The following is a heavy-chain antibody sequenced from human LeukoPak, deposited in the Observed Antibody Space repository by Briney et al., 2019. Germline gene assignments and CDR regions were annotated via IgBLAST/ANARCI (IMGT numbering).Heavy chain of an antibody. D-gene: IGHD2-21*01. CDR3: ARVGGAGYYYYMDV. CDR2: IYTSGST. Sequence: SETLSLTCAVYGGSFSGYYWSWIRQPPGKGLEWIGRIYTSGSTNYNPSLKSRVTISVDTSKNQFSLKLSSVTAADTAVYYCARVGGAGYYYYMDVWGKGTTVTVSS. J-gene: IGHJ6*03. V-gene: IGHV4-59*10. CDR1: GGSFSGYY.